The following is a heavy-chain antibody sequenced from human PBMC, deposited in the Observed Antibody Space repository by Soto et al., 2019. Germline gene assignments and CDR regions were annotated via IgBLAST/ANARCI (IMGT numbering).Heavy chain of an antibody. D-gene: IGHD3-3*01. J-gene: IGHJ4*02. CDR1: GFTFSSYG. V-gene: IGHV3-30*03. CDR3: ARDASDFWSGYHRFDY. CDR2: RSYDGSNK. Sequence: GGSLRLSCAASGFTFSSYGMHWVRQAPGKGLEWVAVRSYDGSNKYYADSVKGRFTISRDNSKNTLYLQMNSLRAEDTAVYYCARDASDFWSGYHRFDYWGQGTLVTVSS.